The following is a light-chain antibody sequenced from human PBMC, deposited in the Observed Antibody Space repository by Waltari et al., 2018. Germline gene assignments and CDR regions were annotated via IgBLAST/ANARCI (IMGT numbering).Light chain of an antibody. CDR3: QQSYNAPYT. J-gene: IGKJ2*01. Sequence: IQLTQSPSSLSASVGARVTITFRASQGISNYLNWYQHKPGEAPKLLVYVASNLQRGVPSRFSGSGSETDFTLTISSLQLEDFATYYCQQSYNAPYTFGQGTNVEIK. V-gene: IGKV1-39*01. CDR1: QGISNY. CDR2: VAS.